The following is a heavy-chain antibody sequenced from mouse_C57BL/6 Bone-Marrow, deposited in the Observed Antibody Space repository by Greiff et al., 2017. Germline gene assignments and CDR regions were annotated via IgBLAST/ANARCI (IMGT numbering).Heavy chain of an antibody. Sequence: EVKLQESGPELVKPGASVKISCKASGYSFTDYNMNWVKQSNGKSLEWIGVINPNYGTTSYNQKFKGKATLTVDQSSSTAYMQLNSLTSEDSVVYYCAKGYDYDYAMDYWGQGTSVTVSS. D-gene: IGHD2-4*01. CDR2: INPNYGTT. V-gene: IGHV1-39*01. CDR3: AKGYDYDYAMDY. J-gene: IGHJ4*01. CDR1: GYSFTDYN.